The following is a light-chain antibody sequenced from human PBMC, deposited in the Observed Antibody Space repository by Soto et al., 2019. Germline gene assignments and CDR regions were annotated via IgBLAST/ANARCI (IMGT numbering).Light chain of an antibody. CDR2: AAS. J-gene: IGKJ2*01. CDR1: QGISSY. Sequence: AIRMTQSPSSLSASTGDRVTITCRASQGISSYLAWYQQKPGKAPKLLIYAASTLQSGVPSRFSGSGSGTDFSLTFSCLQSEDFATYYCQQYYSYPLYTFGQGTKLEIK. V-gene: IGKV1-8*01. CDR3: QQYYSYPLYT.